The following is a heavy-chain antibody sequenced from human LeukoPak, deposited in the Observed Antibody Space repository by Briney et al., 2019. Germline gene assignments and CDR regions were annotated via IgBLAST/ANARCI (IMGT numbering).Heavy chain of an antibody. J-gene: IGHJ4*02. Sequence: GGSLRLSCGASGFTFSSYSMNGVRQAPGKGLEWISSISSSSSYIYYADSVKGRFTISRGNAKNSLYLQMNSLRAEDTAVYYSAKDPGGGYCSGGSCFYWGQGTLVTVSS. D-gene: IGHD2-15*01. CDR1: GFTFSSYS. CDR2: ISSSSSYI. V-gene: IGHV3-21*04. CDR3: AKDPGGGYCSGGSCFY.